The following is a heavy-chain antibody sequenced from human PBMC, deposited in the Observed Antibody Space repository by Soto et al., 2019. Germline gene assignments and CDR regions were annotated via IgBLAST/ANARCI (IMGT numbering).Heavy chain of an antibody. CDR2: INPDGSEK. CDR3: SRSLDS. J-gene: IGHJ4*02. V-gene: IGHV3-7*01. CDR1: GFTFSSFW. Sequence: PGGSLRLSCAASGFTFSSFWMDWVRQAPGKGLEWVANINPDGSEKHYVDSVEGRFTIPRDNAKNSLYLQMSSLTAEDSALYYCSRSLDSWGQGTRVTVSS.